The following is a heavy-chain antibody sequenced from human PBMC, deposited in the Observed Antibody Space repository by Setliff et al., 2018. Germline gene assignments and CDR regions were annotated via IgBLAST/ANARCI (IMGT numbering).Heavy chain of an antibody. CDR3: ATRTSSGRLYYMDV. CDR1: GGSINSRTYY. D-gene: IGHD1-26*01. CDR2: IYTSWST. J-gene: IGHJ6*03. V-gene: IGHV4-61*09. Sequence: PSETLSLTCTVSGGSINSRTYYWSWIRQSAGKGREWIGHIYTSWSTVYNPSLKSRVTMSVDTSKNQFSLELTSVTAADTAVYYCATRTSSGRLYYMDVWGKGTTVTVSS.